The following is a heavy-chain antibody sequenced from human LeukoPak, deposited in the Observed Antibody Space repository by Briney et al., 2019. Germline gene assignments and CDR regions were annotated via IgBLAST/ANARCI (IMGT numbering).Heavy chain of an antibody. CDR2: INADNGNT. CDR3: AAGRVYSGYGRGQYDY. Sequence: ASGKVSCKASGFPFTSYCISWVRQAPGQGLEWMGWINADNGNTNYAQKLQGRVTLTTDTPTSTAYMELRSLRSADTAVYYCAAGRVYSGYGRGQYDYWGQGTLVTVSS. CDR1: GFPFTSYC. J-gene: IGHJ4*02. D-gene: IGHD5-12*01. V-gene: IGHV1-18*01.